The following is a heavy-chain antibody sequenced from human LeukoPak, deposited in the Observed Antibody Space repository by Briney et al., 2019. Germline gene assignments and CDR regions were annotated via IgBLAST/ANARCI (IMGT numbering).Heavy chain of an antibody. Sequence: ASVKVSCKASGYTFANYDINWVRQAAGQGLEWMAWMNPNTGKSGFAQGFQGRITMTRDSSTDTAYMELTSLGTEDTAVYYCARKSCTSTSCLHSWGQGTLVTVSS. V-gene: IGHV1-8*01. D-gene: IGHD2-2*01. CDR2: MNPNTGKS. CDR1: GYTFANYD. J-gene: IGHJ4*02. CDR3: ARKSCTSTSCLHS.